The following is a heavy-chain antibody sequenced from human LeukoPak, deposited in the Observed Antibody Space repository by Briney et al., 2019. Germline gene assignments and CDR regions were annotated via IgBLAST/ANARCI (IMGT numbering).Heavy chain of an antibody. CDR2: ISSSSSYI. V-gene: IGHV3-21*01. J-gene: IGHJ4*02. CDR3: AREGSGYDYNFDY. D-gene: IGHD5-12*01. CDR1: RFTLSSYR. Sequence: GGSLRLSCVASRFTLSSYRMNWVRPAPGRGLDWVSSISSSSSYIYYADSVKGRFTISRDNAKNSLYLQMNSLRAEDTAVYYCAREGSGYDYNFDYWGQGTLVTVSS.